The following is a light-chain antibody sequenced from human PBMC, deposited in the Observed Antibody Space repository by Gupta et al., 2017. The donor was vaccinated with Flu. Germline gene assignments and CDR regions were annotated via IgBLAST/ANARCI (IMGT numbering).Light chain of an antibody. CDR2: AAS. CDR1: QGISSW. Sequence: DLQLTPSPSYVSVYVGDRVTITCRASQGISSWLAWYQQKPGKAPKLLIYAASSLQIGVPSRFSGSGSGTDFTLTISSLQPEDFATYYCQQANSFPYTFGQGTKLETK. J-gene: IGKJ2*01. V-gene: IGKV1-12*01. CDR3: QQANSFPYT.